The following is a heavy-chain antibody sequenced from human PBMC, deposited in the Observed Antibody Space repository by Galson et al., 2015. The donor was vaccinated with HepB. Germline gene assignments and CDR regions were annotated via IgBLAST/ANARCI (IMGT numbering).Heavy chain of an antibody. J-gene: IGHJ4*02. Sequence: SLRLSCAASGFTFSSYAMHWVRQAPGKGLEWVAVISYDGSNKYYADSVKGRFTISRDNSKNTLYLQMNSLRAEDTAVYYCARDGWNPPFIDYWGQGTLVTVSS. CDR3: ARDGWNPPFIDY. D-gene: IGHD1-1*01. V-gene: IGHV3-30-3*01. CDR2: ISYDGSNK. CDR1: GFTFSSYA.